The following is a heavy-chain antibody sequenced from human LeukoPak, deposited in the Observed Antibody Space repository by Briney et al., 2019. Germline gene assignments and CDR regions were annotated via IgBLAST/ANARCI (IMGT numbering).Heavy chain of an antibody. CDR3: ANGEYSSSYGMDV. CDR1: GGSISSYY. D-gene: IGHD6-6*01. V-gene: IGHV4-59*08. Sequence: KTSETLSLTCTVSGGSISSYYWSWIRQPPGKGLEWIGYIYYSGSTNYNPSLKSRVTISVDTSKNQFSLKLSSVTAADTAVYYCANGEYSSSYGMDVWGQGTTVTVSS. CDR2: IYYSGST. J-gene: IGHJ6*02.